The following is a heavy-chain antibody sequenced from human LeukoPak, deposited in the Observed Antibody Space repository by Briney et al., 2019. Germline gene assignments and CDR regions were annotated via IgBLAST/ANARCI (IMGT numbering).Heavy chain of an antibody. CDR1: GYTFTSYD. CDR2: MNPNSGNT. Sequence: ASVKVSCKASGYTFTSYDINWVRQATGQGLEWMGRMNPNSGNTGYAQKFQGRVTMTRNTSISTAYMELSSLRSEDTAVYYCARVPTRYCSSTSCYNSYYYYYGMGVWGQGTTVTVSS. CDR3: ARVPTRYCSSTSCYNSYYYYYGMGV. J-gene: IGHJ6*02. V-gene: IGHV1-8*01. D-gene: IGHD2-2*02.